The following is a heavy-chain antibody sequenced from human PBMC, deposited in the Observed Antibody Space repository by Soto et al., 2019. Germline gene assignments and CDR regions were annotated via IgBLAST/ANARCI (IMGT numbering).Heavy chain of an antibody. CDR3: ASKVIGMHVDGLAV. J-gene: IGHJ6*02. CDR2: ISSSSSTI. V-gene: IGHV3-48*01. CDR1: GFTFSSYS. D-gene: IGHD2-21*01. Sequence: GGSLRLSCAASGFTFSSYSMNWVRQAPGKGLEWVSYISSSSSTIYYADSVKGRFTISRDNAKKSLYLQMNSLRAEDTAVYYLASKVIGMHVDGLAVPARRTTVPV.